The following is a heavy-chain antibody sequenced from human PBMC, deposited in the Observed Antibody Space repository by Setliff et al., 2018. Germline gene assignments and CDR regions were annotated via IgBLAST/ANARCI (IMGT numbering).Heavy chain of an antibody. Sequence: SETLSLTCTVSGDSISGRFWNWIRQTPDKGLEWIGRVYCGGLDDLNPSLQSRLTISVDTSKKQFSLSLTSVTAADTAIYYCARGITPTTRPGYYYMDVWGKGTTVTVSS. CDR1: GDSISGRF. J-gene: IGHJ6*03. V-gene: IGHV4-59*11. D-gene: IGHD3-16*01. CDR3: ARGITPTTRPGYYYMDV. CDR2: VYCGGLD.